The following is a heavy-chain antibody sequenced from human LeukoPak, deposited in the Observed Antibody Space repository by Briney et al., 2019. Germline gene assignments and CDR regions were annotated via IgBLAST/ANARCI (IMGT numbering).Heavy chain of an antibody. D-gene: IGHD6-13*01. CDR1: GFTFSDYY. CDR3: ARDQIGSW. J-gene: IGHJ4*02. Sequence: GRSLRLSCEASGFTFSDYYSGWIRQAPGKGLEWISYISGSSSHINYADSVKGRFTISSDNAKKSVYLQMDSLRVEDTAMYYCARDQIGSWWGQGTLVIVSS. CDR2: ISGSSSHI. V-gene: IGHV3-11*06.